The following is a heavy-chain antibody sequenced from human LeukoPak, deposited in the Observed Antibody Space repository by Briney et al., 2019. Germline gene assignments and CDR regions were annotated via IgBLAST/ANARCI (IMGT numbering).Heavy chain of an antibody. J-gene: IGHJ6*02. V-gene: IGHV1-69*13. CDR1: GGTFSSYA. CDR3: ARDTPLYYYDSSGYYYRGIFDYYYGMDV. Sequence: SVKVSCKASGGTFSSYAISWVRQAPGQGLEWMVGIIPIFGTANYAQKFQGRVTITADESTSTAYMELSSLRSEDTAVYYCARDTPLYYYDSSGYYYRGIFDYYYGMDVWGQGTTVTVSS. D-gene: IGHD3-22*01. CDR2: IIPIFGTA.